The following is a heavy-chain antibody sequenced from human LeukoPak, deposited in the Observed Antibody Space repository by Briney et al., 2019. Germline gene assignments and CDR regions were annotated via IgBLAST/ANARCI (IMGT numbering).Heavy chain of an antibody. CDR2: ISGSGGST. CDR3: AKDRSVPTTRDRAFDI. D-gene: IGHD2-15*01. V-gene: IGHV3-23*01. CDR1: GFTFSSYA. J-gene: IGHJ3*02. Sequence: GGSLRLSCAASGFTFSSYAMSWVRQAPGKGLEWVSAISGSGGSTFYADSVKGRFTISRDNSKNTLYLQMNGLRAEDTAVYYCAKDRSVPTTRDRAFDIWGQGTMVTVSS.